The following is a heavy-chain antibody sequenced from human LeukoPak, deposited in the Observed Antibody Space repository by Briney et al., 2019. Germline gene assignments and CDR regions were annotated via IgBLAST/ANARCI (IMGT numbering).Heavy chain of an antibody. CDR3: ASGRRDGYLDY. J-gene: IGHJ4*02. V-gene: IGHV3-66*01. Sequence: PGRSLRLSCAASGFTVSSNYVSWVRQAPGKGLEWVSVIYSGGSTFYTDSVKGLFTISRDNSKNTVYLQMNSLRAEDTAVYYCASGRRDGYLDYWGQGTLVTVSS. CDR1: GFTVSSNY. D-gene: IGHD5-24*01. CDR2: IYSGGST.